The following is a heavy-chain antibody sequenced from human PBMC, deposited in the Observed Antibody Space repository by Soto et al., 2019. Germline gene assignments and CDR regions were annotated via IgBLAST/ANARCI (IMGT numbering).Heavy chain of an antibody. J-gene: IGHJ6*02. CDR3: ARDREIDWNYDYYYYGMEV. V-gene: IGHV3-11*01. D-gene: IGHD1-7*01. Sequence: QVQLVESGGVLVKPGGSLRLSCAASGFTFSDYYMSWIRQAPGKGLEWVSYISSSGSTIYYADSVKGRFTISRDNAKNSLYLQMNSLRAEDTAVYYCARDREIDWNYDYYYYGMEVWGQGTTVTVSS. CDR1: GFTFSDYY. CDR2: ISSSGSTI.